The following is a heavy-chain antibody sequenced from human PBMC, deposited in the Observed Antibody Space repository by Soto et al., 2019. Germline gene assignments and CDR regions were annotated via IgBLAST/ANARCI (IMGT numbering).Heavy chain of an antibody. CDR1: GVTFSSYG. CDR3: AREIVVARGASYFDY. V-gene: IGHV3-7*04. D-gene: IGHD2-2*01. J-gene: IGHJ4*02. CDR2: IRQDGSEK. Sequence: PGGSLRLSCAASGVTFSSYGMHWVRQAPGKGLEWVGNIRQDGSEKNYVDSVKGRFTISRDNAKNSLYLQMNSLRAEDTAVYYCAREIVVARGASYFDYWGPGTLVTVSS.